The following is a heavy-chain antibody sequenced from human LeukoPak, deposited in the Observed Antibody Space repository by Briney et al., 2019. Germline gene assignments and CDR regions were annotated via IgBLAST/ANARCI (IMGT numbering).Heavy chain of an antibody. V-gene: IGHV1-2*02. CDR2: INHNSGST. CDR1: GYTFTGCY. D-gene: IGHD3-10*01. CDR3: ARVNYYYGSGSYSYYYGMDV. Sequence: GASVKVSCRASGYTFTGCYMHWVRQAPGQGLEWMGWINHNSGSTGCAQKFQGRVTVARDTSIGTAYMELSRLRSDDTAVYYCARVNYYYGSGSYSYYYGMDVWGQGTTVTVSS. J-gene: IGHJ6*02.